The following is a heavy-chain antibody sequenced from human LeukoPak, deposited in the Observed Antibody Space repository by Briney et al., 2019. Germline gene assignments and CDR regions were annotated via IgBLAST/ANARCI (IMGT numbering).Heavy chain of an antibody. J-gene: IGHJ3*02. D-gene: IGHD2-2*01. Sequence: GGSLRLSCAASGFTLSSYWMSWVRQAPGKGLEWVANIKQDGSEKYYVDSVKGRFTISRDNAKNSLYLQMNSLRAEDTAVYYCARDIDCSSTSCYDDAFDIWGQGTMVTVSS. CDR1: GFTLSSYW. V-gene: IGHV3-7*01. CDR3: ARDIDCSSTSCYDDAFDI. CDR2: IKQDGSEK.